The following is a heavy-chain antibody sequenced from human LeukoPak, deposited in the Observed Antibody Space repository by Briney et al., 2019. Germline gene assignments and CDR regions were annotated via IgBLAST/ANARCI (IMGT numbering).Heavy chain of an antibody. CDR3: AGSYGSGTDAFDI. V-gene: IGHV4-30-2*01. CDR2: IYHSGST. CDR1: GGSISSGGYS. D-gene: IGHD3-10*01. Sequence: PSQTLSLTCAVSGGSISSGGYSWSWIRQPPGKGLEWIGYIYHSGSTYYNPSLKSRVTISVDRSKNQFSLKLSSVTAADTAVYYCAGSYGSGTDAFDIWGQGTMVTVSS. J-gene: IGHJ3*02.